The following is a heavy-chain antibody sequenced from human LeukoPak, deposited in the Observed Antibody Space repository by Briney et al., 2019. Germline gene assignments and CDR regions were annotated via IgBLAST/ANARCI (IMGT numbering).Heavy chain of an antibody. CDR2: IIPIFGTA. V-gene: IGHV1-69*05. J-gene: IGHJ5*02. CDR1: GGTFSSYD. CDR3: ARGRVGATFAFDL. Sequence: ASVKVSCKASGGTFSSYDISWVRQAPGQGLEWMGGIIPIFGTANYAQKFQGRVTITTDESTSTAYMELSSLRSEDTAVYYCARGRVGATFAFDLGGEGTVVTVS. D-gene: IGHD1-26*01.